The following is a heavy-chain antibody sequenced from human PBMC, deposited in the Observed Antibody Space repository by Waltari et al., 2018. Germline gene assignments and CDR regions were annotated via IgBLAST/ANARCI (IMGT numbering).Heavy chain of an antibody. D-gene: IGHD1-26*01. Sequence: EVQLVESGGGLVQPGGSLKLSCAASGFAFSASAMHWVRQASGKGLEWVGRIRGKANSYATAYAASVTGRFTISRDDSKNTAYLQMNSLKTEDTAVYYCTRHETVGATNYYYYYMDVWGKGTTVTVSS. CDR3: TRHETVGATNYYYYYMDV. J-gene: IGHJ6*03. CDR2: IRGKANSYAT. CDR1: GFAFSASA. V-gene: IGHV3-73*02.